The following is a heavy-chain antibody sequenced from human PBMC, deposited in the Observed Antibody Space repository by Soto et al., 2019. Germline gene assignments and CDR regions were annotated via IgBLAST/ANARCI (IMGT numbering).Heavy chain of an antibody. D-gene: IGHD2-2*02. J-gene: IGHJ6*03. CDR1: GGSISSSSYY. CDR2: IYYSVSS. Sequence: QLQLQESGPGLVKPSETLSLTCTVSGGSISSSSYYWGWIRKHPGKVLEWIGSIYYSVSSYYNPSLKCRLTISVDTSKNQFSLNLRSVTAADTAVYYCARVSKDCSSTSCYTEPYYYYYMDVWGKETTVTVSS. V-gene: IGHV4-39*01. CDR3: ARVSKDCSSTSCYTEPYYYYYMDV.